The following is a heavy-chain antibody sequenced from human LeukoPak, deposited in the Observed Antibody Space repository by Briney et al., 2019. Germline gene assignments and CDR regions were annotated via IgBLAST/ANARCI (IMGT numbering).Heavy chain of an antibody. CDR1: GDSISPYY. D-gene: IGHD1-26*01. J-gene: IGHJ4*02. CDR3: ASTRSGYSTLGY. CDR2: VFYTGST. V-gene: IGHV4-59*01. Sequence: PSETLSLTCTVSGDSISPYYWSWIRQPPGGGLEWIGYVFYTGSTNYNPSLKSRVTISVDTSRNQFSLKLTSVTAADTAVYYCASTRSGYSTLGYWGQGTLVTGSS.